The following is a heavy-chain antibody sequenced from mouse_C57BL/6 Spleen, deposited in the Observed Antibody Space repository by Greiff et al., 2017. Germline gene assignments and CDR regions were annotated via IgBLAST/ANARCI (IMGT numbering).Heavy chain of an antibody. J-gene: IGHJ3*01. V-gene: IGHV1-82*01. CDR1: GYAFSSSW. Sequence: QVQLQQSGPELVKPGASVKISCKASGYAFSSSWMNWVKQRPGKGLEWIGRIYPGDGDTNYNGKFKGKATLTADKSSSTAYMQLSSLTSEDSAVCFCAREEATMITDWFAYWGQGTLVTVSA. CDR2: IYPGDGDT. CDR3: AREEATMITDWFAY. D-gene: IGHD2-4*01.